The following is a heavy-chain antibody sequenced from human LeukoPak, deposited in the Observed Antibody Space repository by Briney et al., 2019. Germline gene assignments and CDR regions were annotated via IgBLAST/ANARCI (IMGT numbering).Heavy chain of an antibody. V-gene: IGHV4-39*01. CDR3: ARHVGSIAVGG. CDR2: IYYSGST. Sequence: SETLSLTCAVYGGSFSAYYWGWIRQPPGKGLEWIGSIYYSGSTYYNPSLKSRVTISVDTSKNQFSLKLSSVTAADTAVYYCARHVGSIAVGGWGQGTLVTVSS. D-gene: IGHD6-6*01. J-gene: IGHJ4*02. CDR1: GGSFSAYY.